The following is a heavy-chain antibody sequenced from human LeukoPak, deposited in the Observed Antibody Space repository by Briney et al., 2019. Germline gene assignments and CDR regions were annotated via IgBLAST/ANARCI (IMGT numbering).Heavy chain of an antibody. D-gene: IGHD3-3*01. Sequence: SGTLSLTCTVSGGSISSYYWSWIRQPPGKGLEWIGYIYYSGSTNYNPSLKSRVTISVDTSKNQFSLKLSSVTAADTAVYYCARGLAISPYYYYYMDVWGKGTTVTVSS. CDR2: IYYSGST. CDR1: GGSISSYY. J-gene: IGHJ6*03. CDR3: ARGLAISPYYYYYMDV. V-gene: IGHV4-59*01.